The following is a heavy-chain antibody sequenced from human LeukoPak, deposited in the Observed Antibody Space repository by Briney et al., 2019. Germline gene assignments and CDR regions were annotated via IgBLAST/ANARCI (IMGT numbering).Heavy chain of an antibody. J-gene: IGHJ1*01. Sequence: PSETLSLTCTVSGGSVSSGSYYWSWIRQPPGKGLEWIGYIYYSGSTNYNPSLKSRVTISVDTSKNQFSLKLSSVTAADTAVYYCARAAPRQRLGYFQHWGQGTLVTVSS. CDR3: ARAAPRQRLGYFQH. CDR2: IYYSGST. CDR1: GGSVSSGSYY. V-gene: IGHV4-61*01. D-gene: IGHD6-25*01.